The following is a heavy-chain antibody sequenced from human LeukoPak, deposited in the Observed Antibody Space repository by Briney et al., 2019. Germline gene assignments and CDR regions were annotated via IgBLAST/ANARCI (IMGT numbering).Heavy chain of an antibody. V-gene: IGHV3-30*04. J-gene: IGHJ4*02. CDR2: ISYDGKNA. CDR1: GFTFSHVA. Sequence: PGRSLRLSCAASGFTFSHVAMHWVRQSPGKGPEWVAVISYDGKNANYADSVEGRFTVSRDNSKYTLYLQLNSLRAEDTAIYYCAREYCTTANCYRLDSWGQGTLVTVPS. CDR3: AREYCTTANCYRLDS. D-gene: IGHD2-2*02.